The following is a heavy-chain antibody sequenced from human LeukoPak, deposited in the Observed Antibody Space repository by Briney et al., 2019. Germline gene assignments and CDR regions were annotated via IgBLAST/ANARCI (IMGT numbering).Heavy chain of an antibody. Sequence: SVKVSCKASRGTFSSYAISWVRQAPGQGLEWMGGIIPIFGTANYAQKFQGRVTITTDESTSTAYMELSSLRSEDTAVYYCARGRPIFHYYYYMYGWGKGTTVTVSS. CDR1: RGTFSSYA. V-gene: IGHV1-69*05. D-gene: IGHD3-3*01. CDR2: IIPIFGTA. CDR3: ARGRPIFHYYYYMYG. J-gene: IGHJ6*03.